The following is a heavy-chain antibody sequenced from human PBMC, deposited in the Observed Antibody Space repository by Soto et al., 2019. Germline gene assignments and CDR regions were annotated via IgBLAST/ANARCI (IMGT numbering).Heavy chain of an antibody. V-gene: IGHV3-30-3*01. CDR3: ARDRLRYNWNDFPYYYYGIDV. J-gene: IGHJ6*02. Sequence: QVQLVESGGGVVQPGRSLRLSCAASGFTFSSYAMHWVRQAPGKGLEWVAVISYDGSNKYYADSVKGRFTISRDNSKNTLYLQMNSLRAEDTAVYYCARDRLRYNWNDFPYYYYGIDVWGQGTTGTVSS. CDR1: GFTFSSYA. CDR2: ISYDGSNK. D-gene: IGHD1-1*01.